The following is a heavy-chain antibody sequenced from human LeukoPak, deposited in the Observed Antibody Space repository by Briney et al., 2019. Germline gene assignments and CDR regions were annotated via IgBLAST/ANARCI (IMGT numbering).Heavy chain of an antibody. D-gene: IGHD3-10*01. J-gene: IGHJ4*02. CDR2: VSSSSSTI. CDR3: ARSPYGSGSYFDY. CDR1: GFTFSSYS. V-gene: IGHV3-48*01. Sequence: GGSLRLSCAASGFTFSSYSMNWVRQAPGKGLEWVSYVSSSSSTIYYADSVKGRFTISRDNAKNSLYLQMNSLRAEDTAVYYCARSPYGSGSYFDYWGQGTLVTVSS.